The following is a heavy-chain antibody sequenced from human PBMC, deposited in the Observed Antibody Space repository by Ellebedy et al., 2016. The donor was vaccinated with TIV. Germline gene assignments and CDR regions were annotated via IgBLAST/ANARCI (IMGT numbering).Heavy chain of an antibody. Sequence: AASVKVSCKASVCTFISYAISWVRQAPGQGLEWMGRIIPILGIANYAQKFQGRVTITADKSTSTAYMELSSLRSEDTAVYYCANGGYSGYGLRTYNWFDPWGQGTLVTVSS. CDR3: ANGGYSGYGLRTYNWFDP. J-gene: IGHJ5*02. D-gene: IGHD5-12*01. V-gene: IGHV1-69*04. CDR2: IIPILGIA. CDR1: VCTFISYA.